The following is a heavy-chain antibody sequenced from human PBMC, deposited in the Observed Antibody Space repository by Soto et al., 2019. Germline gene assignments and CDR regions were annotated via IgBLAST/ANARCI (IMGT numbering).Heavy chain of an antibody. Sequence: PSETLFLTCTVSGGSISSGGYYWSWIRQHPGKGLEWIGYIYYSGSTYYNPSLKSRVTISVDTSKNQFSLKLSSVTAADTAVYYCARVPKNPSRSSSPHFDYWGQGTLITVSS. CDR3: ARVPKNPSRSSSPHFDY. CDR1: GGSISSGGYY. J-gene: IGHJ4*02. CDR2: IYYSGST. V-gene: IGHV4-31*03. D-gene: IGHD6-6*01.